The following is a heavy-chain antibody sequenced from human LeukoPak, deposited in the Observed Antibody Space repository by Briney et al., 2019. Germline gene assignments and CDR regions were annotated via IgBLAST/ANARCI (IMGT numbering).Heavy chain of an antibody. CDR1: GFTFNNYA. D-gene: IGHD2-21*02. J-gene: IGHJ4*02. Sequence: PGGSLRLSCAASGFTFNNYAMSWVRQAPGKGLVWVSAISGSGGSTFYADSVKGRFTISRDSSKNTLFLQVNSLRADDTAVYYCAKETHLTVSALFDYWGQGTLVAVSS. CDR3: AKETHLTVSALFDY. CDR2: ISGSGGST. V-gene: IGHV3-23*01.